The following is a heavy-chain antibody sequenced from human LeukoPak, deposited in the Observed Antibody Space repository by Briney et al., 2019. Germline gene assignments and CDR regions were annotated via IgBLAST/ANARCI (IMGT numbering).Heavy chain of an antibody. Sequence: GGSLRLSCAASGFTFSDYYMSWIRQAPGKGLEWVSYISSSGSTIYYADSVKGRFTISRDNAKNSLYLQMNSLRAEDTAVYYCARGHDFWSGYYRALDYWGQGTLVTVSS. D-gene: IGHD3-3*01. CDR3: ARGHDFWSGYYRALDY. CDR2: ISSSGSTI. V-gene: IGHV3-11*01. J-gene: IGHJ4*02. CDR1: GFTFSDYY.